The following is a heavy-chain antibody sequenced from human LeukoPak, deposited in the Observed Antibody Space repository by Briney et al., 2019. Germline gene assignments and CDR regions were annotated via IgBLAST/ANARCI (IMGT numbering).Heavy chain of an antibody. CDR3: VTLDGYNWVDY. D-gene: IGHD5-24*01. J-gene: IGHJ4*02. CDR2: IFYSGST. V-gene: IGHV4-39*01. CDR1: GGSINGNSYF. Sequence: SETLSLTCTVSGGSINGNSYFWGWIRQPPGKGLEWIGNIFYSGSTKYSSSLKSRVTISVDPSKNQFSLKMTSVTAADTAVYYCVTLDGYNWVDYWGQGTLVTVSS.